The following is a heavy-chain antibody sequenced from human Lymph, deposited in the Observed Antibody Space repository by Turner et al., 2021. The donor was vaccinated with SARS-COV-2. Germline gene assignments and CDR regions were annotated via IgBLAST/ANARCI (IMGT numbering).Heavy chain of an antibody. CDR2: MNPNSGNT. V-gene: IGHV1-8*02. CDR1: GYTFTSYD. Sequence: QVHLVQSGAEVKKPGASVKFSCKAPGYTFTSYDINWVRQATGQGLEGMGWMNPNSGNTGYAQKFQGRVTMTRNTSISTAYMELSSLRSEDTAVYYCARGRYSGGGMDVWGQGTTVTVSS. D-gene: IGHD1-26*01. CDR3: ARGRYSGGGMDV. J-gene: IGHJ6*02.